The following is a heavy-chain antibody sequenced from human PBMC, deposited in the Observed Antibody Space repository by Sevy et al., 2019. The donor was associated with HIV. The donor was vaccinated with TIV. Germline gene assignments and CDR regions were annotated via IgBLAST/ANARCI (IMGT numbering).Heavy chain of an antibody. Sequence: GGSLRLSCAASGFNFSDYAMSWVRQAPGGGLEWVSVISGSGGTSYNADSVQGRFTISRDNSKSTLYLQMNNLRAEDTAIHYCTKKGRGGGWSLHSALDVWGQGTTVTVSS. CDR3: TKKGRGGGWSLHSALDV. D-gene: IGHD6-19*01. CDR2: ISGSGGTS. CDR1: GFNFSDYA. J-gene: IGHJ3*01. V-gene: IGHV3-23*01.